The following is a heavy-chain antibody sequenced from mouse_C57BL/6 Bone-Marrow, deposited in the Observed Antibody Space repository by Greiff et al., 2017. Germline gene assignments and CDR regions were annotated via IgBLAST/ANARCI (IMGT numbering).Heavy chain of an antibody. CDR2: GQGLEWIG. CDR3: SEDSAVYYCAANWGPWVAY. Sequence: QVQLQQSGPELARPWASVKISCQAFYTFSRRVHFAIRDTNYWMQWVKQRPGQGLEWIGAIYPGNGDTSYNQKFKGKDTWTADKSSSTAYKQLSSLTSEDSAVYYCAANWGPWVAYGGQGNLVTVSA. D-gene: IGHD4-1*01. V-gene: IGHV1-87*01. CDR1: YTFSRRVH. J-gene: IGHJ3*01.